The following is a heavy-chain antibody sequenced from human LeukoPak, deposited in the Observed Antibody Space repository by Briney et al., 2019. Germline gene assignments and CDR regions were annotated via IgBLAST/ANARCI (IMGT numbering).Heavy chain of an antibody. CDR1: GGSNSSYY. CDR3: ARDRDSSGYYYAFDY. V-gene: IGHV4-59*01. D-gene: IGHD3-22*01. Sequence: SETLSLTRTVSGGSNSSYYWSWIRQPPGKGLEWIGYIYHSGSTNYNPSLESRVTISVDTSKNQFSLKLSSVTAADTAVYYCARDRDSSGYYYAFDYWGQGTLVTVSS. J-gene: IGHJ4*02. CDR2: IYHSGST.